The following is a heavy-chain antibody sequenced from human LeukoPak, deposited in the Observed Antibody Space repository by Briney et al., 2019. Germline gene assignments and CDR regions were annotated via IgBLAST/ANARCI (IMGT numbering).Heavy chain of an antibody. CDR3: ARGPPGYSSRGLYYYYMDV. CDR2: INHSGST. Sequence: PSETLSLTCAVYGGSFSGYYWSWIRQPPGKGLEWIGEINHSGSTNYNPSLKSRVTISVDTSKNQFSLKLSSVTAADTAVYYCARGPPGYSSRGLYYYYMDVWGKGTTVTVSS. V-gene: IGHV4-34*01. CDR1: GGSFSGYY. D-gene: IGHD6-13*01. J-gene: IGHJ6*03.